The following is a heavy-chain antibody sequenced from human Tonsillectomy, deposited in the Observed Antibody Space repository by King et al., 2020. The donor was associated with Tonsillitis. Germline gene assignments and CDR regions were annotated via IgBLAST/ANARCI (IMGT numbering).Heavy chain of an antibody. J-gene: IGHJ4*02. CDR1: GFTFSAYS. V-gene: IGHV3-21*01. CDR3: ASGYMSTWSLDY. Sequence: EVQLVESGGGLVKPGGSLRLSCAASGFTFSAYSMNWVRQAPGKGLEWVSSISSTGDYIYYADSLKGRFTISRDNAKNSLYLQMNSLRAEDTAVYYCASGYMSTWSLDYWDQGTLVTVSS. D-gene: IGHD6-13*01. CDR2: ISSTGDYI.